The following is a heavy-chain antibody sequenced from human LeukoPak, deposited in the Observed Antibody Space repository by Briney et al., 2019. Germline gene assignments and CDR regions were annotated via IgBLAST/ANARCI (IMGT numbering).Heavy chain of an antibody. V-gene: IGHV4-34*01. J-gene: IGHJ4*02. CDR2: INHSGST. CDR1: GGSFSGYY. CDR3: ARAIRGYGSGCYELFYFDY. Sequence: PSETLSLTCAVYGGSFSGYYWSWIRQPPGKGLEWIGEINHSGSTNYNPSLKSRVTISVDTSKNQFSLKLSSVTAADTAVYYCARAIRGYGSGCYELFYFDYWAREPWSPSPQ. D-gene: IGHD6-19*01.